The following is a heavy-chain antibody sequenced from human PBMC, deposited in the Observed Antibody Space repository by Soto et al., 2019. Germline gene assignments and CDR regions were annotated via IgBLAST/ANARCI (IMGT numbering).Heavy chain of an antibody. V-gene: IGHV3-30-3*01. CDR2: ISYDGSYK. CDR1: GFTFSSHA. J-gene: IGHJ4*02. Sequence: QVQLVESGGGAVQPGRSLRLSCAASGFTFSSHAMHWVRQAPGKGLECVAIISYDGSYKYYGDSVRGRLTISRDNSKNTIYLQMNSLRAEDTAVYYCARDQTGITTTGGGRIDYWGQGTLVTVSS. D-gene: IGHD6-13*01. CDR3: ARDQTGITTTGGGRIDY.